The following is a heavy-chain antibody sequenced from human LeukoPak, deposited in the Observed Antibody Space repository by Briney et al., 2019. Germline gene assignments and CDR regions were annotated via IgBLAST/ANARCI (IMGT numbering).Heavy chain of an antibody. CDR3: ARGGEVTTNPNPFDY. CDR1: GGSFSGYY. V-gene: IGHV4-34*01. Sequence: PSETLSLTCAVYGGSFSGYYWSWIRQPPGKGLEWIGEINHSGSTNYNPSLKSRVTISVDTSKNQFSLKLSSVTAADTAVYYCARGGEVTTNPNPFDYWGQGTLVTVSS. D-gene: IGHD4-17*01. CDR2: INHSGST. J-gene: IGHJ4*02.